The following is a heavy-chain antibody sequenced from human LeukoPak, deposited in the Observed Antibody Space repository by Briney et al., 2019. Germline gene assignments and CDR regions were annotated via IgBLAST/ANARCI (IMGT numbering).Heavy chain of an antibody. V-gene: IGHV3-74*01. CDR3: ARDFDWGSGL. Sequence: TGGSLRLSCGASGFTFSTYWMHWVRQAPGKGLVWVSRIDPHGTITFYADSVKGRFTISRDNAKNTVYLQMSSLRAEDTAVYYCARDFDWGSGLWGQGTLVTVSS. D-gene: IGHD7-27*01. CDR2: IDPHGTIT. CDR1: GFTFSTYW. J-gene: IGHJ4*02.